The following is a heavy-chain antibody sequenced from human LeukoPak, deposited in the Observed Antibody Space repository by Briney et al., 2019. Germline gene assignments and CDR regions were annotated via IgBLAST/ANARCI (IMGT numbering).Heavy chain of an antibody. J-gene: IGHJ6*03. CDR2: ISSSSSYI. CDR3: ARDLFWSGSRDYYMDV. V-gene: IGHV3-21*01. CDR1: GFTFSSYS. Sequence: GGSLRLSCAASGFTFSSYSMNWVRQAPGKGLEWVSSISSSSSYIYYADSVKGRFTISRDNAKNSLYLQMNSLRAEDTAVYYCARDLFWSGSRDYYMDVWGKGTTVTVSS. D-gene: IGHD3-3*01.